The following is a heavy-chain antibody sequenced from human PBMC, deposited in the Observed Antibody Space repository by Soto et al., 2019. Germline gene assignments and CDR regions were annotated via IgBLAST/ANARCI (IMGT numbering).Heavy chain of an antibody. CDR1: GFTFSNAW. CDR3: TTDQQGIFGVVIIRAGYYYYMDV. Sequence: GGSLRLSCAASGFTFSNAWMNWVRQAPGKGLEWVGRIKSKTDGGTTDYAAPVKGRFTISRDDSKNTLYLQMNSLKTEDTAVYYCTTDQQGIFGVVIIRAGYYYYMDVWGKGTTVTVSS. V-gene: IGHV3-15*07. D-gene: IGHD3-3*01. J-gene: IGHJ6*03. CDR2: IKSKTDGGTT.